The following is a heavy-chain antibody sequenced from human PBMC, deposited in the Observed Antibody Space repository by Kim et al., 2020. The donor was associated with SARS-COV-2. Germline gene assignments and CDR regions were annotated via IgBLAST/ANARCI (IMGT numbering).Heavy chain of an antibody. D-gene: IGHD4-17*01. CDR1: GGSISSSSYY. J-gene: IGHJ6*02. CDR2: IYYSGST. Sequence: SETLSLTCTVSGGSISSSSYYWGWIRQPPGKGLEWIGSIYYSGSTYYNPSLKSRVTISVDTSKNQFSLKLSSVTAADTAVYYCARQYGGVTTGLDYYYGMDVWGQGTTVTVSS. V-gene: IGHV4-39*01. CDR3: ARQYGGVTTGLDYYYGMDV.